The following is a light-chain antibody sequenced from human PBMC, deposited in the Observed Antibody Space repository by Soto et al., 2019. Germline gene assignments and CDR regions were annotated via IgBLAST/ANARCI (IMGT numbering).Light chain of an antibody. J-gene: IGKJ1*01. V-gene: IGKV1-6*01. CDR2: GAS. Sequence: IQMTHSPSSLSASVLDIVTISFRASQGIGNALGWYQQKPGKPPKVLIYGASNLQSGVPPRFSGSGSGTDFTLAISSLQPEDSATYYCLKDINYPWKFGQGTKVDIK. CDR1: QGIGNA. CDR3: LKDINYPWK.